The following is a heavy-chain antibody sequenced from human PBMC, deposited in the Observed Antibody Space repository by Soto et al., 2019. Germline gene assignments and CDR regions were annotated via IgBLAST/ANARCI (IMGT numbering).Heavy chain of an antibody. CDR1: GFTFSSYG. CDR3: ARDLSGDYGALDT. V-gene: IGHV3-33*01. D-gene: IGHD4-17*01. J-gene: IGHJ3*02. Sequence: GGSLRLSCSPSGFTFSSYGMHWARQAPGKGLEWVAVIWYDGSNKVYADSVKGRFTISRDNSKNTLYLQMNSLRAEDTAVYYCARDLSGDYGALDTWGQGTMVTVSS. CDR2: IWYDGSNK.